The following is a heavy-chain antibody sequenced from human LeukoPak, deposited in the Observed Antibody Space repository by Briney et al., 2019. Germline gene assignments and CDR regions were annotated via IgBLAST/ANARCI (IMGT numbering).Heavy chain of an antibody. V-gene: IGHV1-46*01. CDR2: INPSGGST. CDR1: GYTFTSYY. CDR3: ARGTRDGVVTGAFDI. Sequence: ASVKVSCKASGYTFTSYYMHWVRQAPGQGLGWMGIINPSGGSTSYAQKFQGRVTMTRDMSTSTVYMELSSLRSEDTAVYYCARGTRDGVVTGAFDIWGQGTMVTVSS. J-gene: IGHJ3*02. D-gene: IGHD2-21*02.